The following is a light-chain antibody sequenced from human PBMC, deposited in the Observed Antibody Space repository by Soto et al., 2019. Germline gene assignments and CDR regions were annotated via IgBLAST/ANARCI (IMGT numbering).Light chain of an antibody. CDR1: SSDVGGYNY. CDR2: EVT. J-gene: IGLJ1*01. CDR3: SSYAGGYKEV. V-gene: IGLV2-8*01. Sequence: QSALTQPPSASGSPGQSVTISCTGTSSDVGGYNYVSWYQQHPGKAPKLMIYEVTKRPSGVPDRFSGSKSGNTASLTVSGVQAEDEADYYCSSYAGGYKEVFGTGTKLT.